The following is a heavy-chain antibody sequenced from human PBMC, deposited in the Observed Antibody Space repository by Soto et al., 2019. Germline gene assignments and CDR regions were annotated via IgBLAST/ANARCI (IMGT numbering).Heavy chain of an antibody. CDR1: GGSFSGYY. J-gene: IGHJ4*02. CDR3: ARVRKGSPYYFDY. Sequence: PSETLSLTCAVYGGSFSGYYWSWIRQPPGKGLEWIGEINHSGSTNYNPSLKSRVTISVDTSKNQFSLKLSSVTAADTAVYYCARVRKGSPYYFDYWGQGTLVTVSS. CDR2: INHSGST. D-gene: IGHD3-10*01. V-gene: IGHV4-34*01.